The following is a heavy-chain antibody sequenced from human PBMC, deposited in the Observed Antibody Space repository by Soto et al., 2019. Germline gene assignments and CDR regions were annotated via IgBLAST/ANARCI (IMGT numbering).Heavy chain of an antibody. Sequence: PGGSLRLSCAASGFTFSSYSMNWVRQAPGKGLEWVSYISSSSSTMYYADSVKGRFTISRDNAKNSLYLQMNSLRDEDTAVYYCARVYDFWSAQRAFDIWGQGTMVTVSS. CDR2: ISSSSSTM. V-gene: IGHV3-48*02. D-gene: IGHD3-3*01. CDR3: ARVYDFWSAQRAFDI. J-gene: IGHJ3*02. CDR1: GFTFSSYS.